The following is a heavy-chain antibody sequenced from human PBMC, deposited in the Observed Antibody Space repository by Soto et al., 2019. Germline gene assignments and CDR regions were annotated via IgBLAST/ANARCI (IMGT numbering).Heavy chain of an antibody. CDR1: GFTFSSYG. V-gene: IGHV3-33*01. D-gene: IGHD4-17*01. Sequence: ESGGGVVQPGRSLRLSCAASGFTFSSYGMHWVRQAPGKGLEWVAVIWYDGSNKYYADSVKGRFTISRDNSKNTLYLQMNSLRAEDTAVYYCARGDYGDYIRGFDYWGQGTLVTVSS. CDR2: IWYDGSNK. J-gene: IGHJ4*02. CDR3: ARGDYGDYIRGFDY.